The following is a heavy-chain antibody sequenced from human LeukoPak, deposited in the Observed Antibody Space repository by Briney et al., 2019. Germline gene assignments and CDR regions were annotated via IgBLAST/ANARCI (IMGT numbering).Heavy chain of an antibody. CDR2: IYYSGST. D-gene: IGHD6-13*01. CDR1: GASISNYY. V-gene: IGHV4-59*01. J-gene: IGHJ6*02. Sequence: SETLSLTCTVSGASISNYYWSWIRQPPGKGLEWIGYIYYSGSTNYNPSLKSRVTISVDTSKNQFSLQLSSVTAADTAVYYCARGGKGYSSSWYPYYYYGMDVWGQGPTVTVSS. CDR3: ARGGKGYSSSWYPYYYYGMDV.